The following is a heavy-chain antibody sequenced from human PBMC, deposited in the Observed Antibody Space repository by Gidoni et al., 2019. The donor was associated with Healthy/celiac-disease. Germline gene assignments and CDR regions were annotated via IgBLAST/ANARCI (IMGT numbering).Heavy chain of an antibody. CDR2: INAGNGNT. J-gene: IGHJ5*02. D-gene: IGHD3-10*01. CDR1: GYTFTSYA. V-gene: IGHV1-3*01. Sequence: QVQLVQSGAEVTKPGASVKVSCKASGYTFTSYAMHWVRQAPGQRLEWMGWINAGNGNTKYSQKFQGRVTITADKSTSTAYMELSSLRSEDTAVYYCARDLTMVRGAWFDPWGQGTLVTVSS. CDR3: ARDLTMVRGAWFDP.